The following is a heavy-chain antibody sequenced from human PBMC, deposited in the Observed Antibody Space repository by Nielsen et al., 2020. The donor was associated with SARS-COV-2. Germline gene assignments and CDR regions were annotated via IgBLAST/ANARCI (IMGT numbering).Heavy chain of an antibody. J-gene: IGHJ4*02. CDR1: GFTFSSYG. D-gene: IGHD2-8*02. Sequence: GESLKISCAASGFTFSSYGMHWVRQAPGKGLEWVAVIWYDGSNKYYADSVKGRFTISRDNSKNTLYLQMNSLRAEDTAVYYCARGTGSVDTGLSALWGQGTLVTVSS. V-gene: IGHV3-33*08. CDR3: ARGTGSVDTGLSAL. CDR2: IWYDGSNK.